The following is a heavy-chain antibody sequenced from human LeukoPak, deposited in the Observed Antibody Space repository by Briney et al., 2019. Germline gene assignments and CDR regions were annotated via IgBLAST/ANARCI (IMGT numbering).Heavy chain of an antibody. CDR3: ATGITMIYSFDY. Sequence: ASVKVSCKASGYTFTSYGISWVRQAPGQGLEWMGWISAYNGNTNYAQKLQGRVTMTTDTSTSTAYMELSSLRSEDTAVYYCATGITMIYSFDYWGQGTLVTVSS. CDR1: GYTFTSYG. D-gene: IGHD3-22*01. V-gene: IGHV1-18*01. CDR2: ISAYNGNT. J-gene: IGHJ4*02.